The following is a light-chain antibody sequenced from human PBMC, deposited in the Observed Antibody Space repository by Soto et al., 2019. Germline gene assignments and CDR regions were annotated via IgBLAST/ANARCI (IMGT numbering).Light chain of an antibody. J-gene: IGLJ3*02. Sequence: QSALTQPASVSGAPGQSITISCTGTSSDVGAYNYVSWYQQHPGKAPQLIIYEVSNRPSGVSNRFSGSKSANTASLTISGLQAEDEADYYCNSYTSSSARVFGGGTKLTVL. CDR3: NSYTSSSARV. CDR2: EVS. CDR1: SSDVGAYNY. V-gene: IGLV2-14*01.